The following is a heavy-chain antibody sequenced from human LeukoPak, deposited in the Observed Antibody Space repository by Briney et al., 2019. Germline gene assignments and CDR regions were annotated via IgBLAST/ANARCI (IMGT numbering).Heavy chain of an antibody. CDR2: ISYDGSNK. V-gene: IGHV3-30-3*01. J-gene: IGHJ4*02. CDR3: ARDAIVESTSDY. CDR1: GFTFSSYA. D-gene: IGHD3-22*01. Sequence: PGRSLRLSCAASGFTFSSYAMHWVRQAPGKGLEWVAVISYDGSNKYYADSVKGRFTISRDNSKNTLYLQMNSLRAEDTAVYYCARDAIVESTSDYWGQGTLVTVSS.